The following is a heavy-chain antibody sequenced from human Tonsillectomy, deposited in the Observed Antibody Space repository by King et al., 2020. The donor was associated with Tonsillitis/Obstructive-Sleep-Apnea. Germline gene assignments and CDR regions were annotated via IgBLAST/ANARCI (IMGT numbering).Heavy chain of an antibody. CDR2: ISSSSSYT. CDR3: ATPLRGGNSEDAFDI. V-gene: IGHV3-11*05. CDR1: GVTFSDYY. Sequence: VQLVESGGGLVKPGGSLRLSCAASGVTFSDYYMSWIRQAPGKGLEGGSYISSSSSYTNYADSVKGRFTIFRDNAKNSLYLQMNSLRAEDTAVYYCATPLRGGNSEDAFDIWGQGTMVTVSS. D-gene: IGHD4-23*01. J-gene: IGHJ3*02.